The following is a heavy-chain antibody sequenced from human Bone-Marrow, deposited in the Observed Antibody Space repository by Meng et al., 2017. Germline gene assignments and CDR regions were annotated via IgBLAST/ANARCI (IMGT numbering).Heavy chain of an antibody. J-gene: IGHJ4*02. CDR3: ARHLSCSGAGCFFDF. CDR2: IYYNGVT. D-gene: IGHD2-15*01. Sequence: QLQLQESGPGLVKPSGTLSLTCTVSGGSIGSSSYYWGWIRQPPGEGLEWIGVIYYNGVTYYKPSLKSRVTISADASKNQFSLKLSSVTAADTAVYYCARHLSCSGAGCFFDFWGQGTLVTVSS. V-gene: IGHV4-39*01. CDR1: GGSIGSSSYY.